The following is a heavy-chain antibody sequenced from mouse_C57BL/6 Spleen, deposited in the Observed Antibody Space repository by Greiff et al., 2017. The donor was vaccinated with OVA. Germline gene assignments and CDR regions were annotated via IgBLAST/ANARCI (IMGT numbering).Heavy chain of an antibody. CDR1: GYTFTSYW. V-gene: IGHV1-50*01. J-gene: IGHJ1*03. D-gene: IGHD1-1*01. CDR2: IDPSDSYT. Sequence: QVQLQQPGAELVKPGASVKLSCKASGYTFTSYWLQWVQQRPGQGLAWIGEIDPSDSYTNYNQKFKGKATLTVDTSSSTAYMQLSSLTSEDSAVYYCARHYYGSSYYLDVWGTGTTVTVSS. CDR3: ARHYYGSSYYLDV.